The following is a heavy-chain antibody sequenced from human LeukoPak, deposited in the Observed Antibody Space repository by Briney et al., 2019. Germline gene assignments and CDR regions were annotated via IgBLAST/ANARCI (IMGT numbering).Heavy chain of an antibody. V-gene: IGHV4-39*01. J-gene: IGHJ5*02. D-gene: IGHD3-22*01. CDR3: ARPRDSSGFNWFDP. CDR2: IYYSGST. Sequence: SETLSLTCTVSGGSISSSSYYWGWIRQPPGKGLEWIGSIYYSGSTYYNPSLKSRVTISVDTSKNQFSLKLSSVTAADTAVYYCARPRDSSGFNWFDPWGQGTLVTVSS. CDR1: GGSISSSSYY.